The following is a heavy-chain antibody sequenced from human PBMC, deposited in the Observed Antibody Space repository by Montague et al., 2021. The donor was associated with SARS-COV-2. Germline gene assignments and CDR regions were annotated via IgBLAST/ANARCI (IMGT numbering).Heavy chain of an antibody. V-gene: IGHV4-34*01. Sequence: SETLSLTCAVSGGSFSRYYWSWIRQPPGKGLEWIGEISQSGNTKYNPSLQSRVSISLDTSRNQFSLKVNSVTAADTAIYYCERLGDGIVPSPILGLGPYYSFYYMDVWGKGTTVTVSS. CDR3: ERLGDGIVPSPILGLGPYYSFYYMDV. CDR1: GGSFSRYY. CDR2: ISQSGNT. D-gene: IGHD7-27*01. J-gene: IGHJ6*03.